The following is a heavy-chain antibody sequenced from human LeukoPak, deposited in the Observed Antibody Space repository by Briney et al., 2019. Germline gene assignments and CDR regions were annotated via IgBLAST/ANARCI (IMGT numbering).Heavy chain of an antibody. CDR2: INHSGST. J-gene: IGHJ6*04. D-gene: IGHD3-10*01. CDR3: ARGYYGSGKPRNYYHYYGMDV. V-gene: IGHV4-34*01. Sequence: PSETLSLTCAVYGGSFSSYYWSWIRQPPGKGLEWIGEINHSGSTNYNPSLKSRVTISVDTSKNQFSLKLSSVTAADTAVYYCARGYYGSGKPRNYYHYYGMDVWGKGTTVTVSS. CDR1: GGSFSSYY.